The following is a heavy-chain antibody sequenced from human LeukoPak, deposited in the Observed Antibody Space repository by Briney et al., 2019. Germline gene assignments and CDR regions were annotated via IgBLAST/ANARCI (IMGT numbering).Heavy chain of an antibody. D-gene: IGHD3-22*01. Sequence: SYTLPLTCTDCRCSISSYHLIGLRQPAGRERDGIGRIYPSGSTDYHPSLKSRLNMSVDTSKNQFSLKLQSVTAADTAVYYCARDGDDHYHTTGYYYLNWGQGTLVSVSS. CDR2: IYPSGST. V-gene: IGHV4-4*07. J-gene: IGHJ4*02. CDR3: ARDGDDHYHTTGYYYLN. CDR1: RCSISSYH.